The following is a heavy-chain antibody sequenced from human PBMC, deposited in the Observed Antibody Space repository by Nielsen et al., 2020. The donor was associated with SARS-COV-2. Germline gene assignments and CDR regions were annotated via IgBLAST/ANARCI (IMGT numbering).Heavy chain of an antibody. D-gene: IGHD6-19*01. V-gene: IGHV3-30*04. CDR1: GFTFSSYA. CDR3: AKRSGYTSGWYGDY. CDR2: ISSDRSST. J-gene: IGHJ4*02. Sequence: GESLKISCAASGFTFSSYALHWLRQAPGKGLEWVAIISSDRSSTFYADSVKGRFTISRDNSKNTLYLQMNSLRAEDTAVYYCAKRSGYTSGWYGDYWGQGTLVTVSS.